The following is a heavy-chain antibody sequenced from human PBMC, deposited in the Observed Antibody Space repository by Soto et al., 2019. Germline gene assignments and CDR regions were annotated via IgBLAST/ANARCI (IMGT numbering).Heavy chain of an antibody. CDR2: ISGSGGST. V-gene: IGHV3-23*01. CDR3: ANHKAGFGGVIVKVAGFDY. CDR1: GFTFSSYA. J-gene: IGHJ4*02. D-gene: IGHD3-16*02. Sequence: EVQLLESGGGLVQPGGSLRLSCAASGFTFSSYAMSWVRQAPGKGLEWVSAISGSGGSTYYADSVKGRFTISRDNSKNTLYLQMNSLRAEDTAVYYCANHKAGFGGVIVKVAGFDYWGQGTLVTVSS.